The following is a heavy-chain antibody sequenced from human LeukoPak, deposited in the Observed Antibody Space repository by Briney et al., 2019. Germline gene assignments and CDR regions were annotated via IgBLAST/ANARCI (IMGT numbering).Heavy chain of an antibody. CDR3: AKWGDYDILTGYYDSDY. D-gene: IGHD3-9*01. Sequence: GGSLRLSCAASGFTFSNYAMSWVRQALGKGLEWVSAIVGSGGSTYYADSVKGRFTISRDNPKNTLYLQMNSLRAEDTAVYYCAKWGDYDILTGYYDSDYWGQGTLVTVSS. CDR1: GFTFSNYA. J-gene: IGHJ4*02. V-gene: IGHV3-23*01. CDR2: IVGSGGST.